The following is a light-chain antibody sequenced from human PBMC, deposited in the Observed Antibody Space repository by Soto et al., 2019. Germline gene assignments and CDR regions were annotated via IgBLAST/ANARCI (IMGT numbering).Light chain of an antibody. CDR2: DAS. CDR3: QKNFSYPSIT. J-gene: IGKJ5*01. V-gene: IGKV1-39*01. Sequence: DIQMTQSPSSMSASVGDSVTLTCRASHDIGTFLNWYQQRPGEAPKLLIYDASNLKSRVPFRFSVSGSCTEFPLPVSSLQPEDFATYFCQKNFSYPSITVAQGTRLESK. CDR1: HDIGTF.